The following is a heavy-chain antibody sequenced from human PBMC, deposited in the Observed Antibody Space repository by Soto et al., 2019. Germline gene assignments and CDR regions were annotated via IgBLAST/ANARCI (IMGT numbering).Heavy chain of an antibody. CDR1: GFNFGAYA. Sequence: SLGLSCSASGFNFGAYAMSWVRQPPGKGLEWVGFIRRKAYGGTTDYAASVKGRFTISRDDSKSIAYLQMNSLKIEDTAVYYCTRSLAIDFDSWGQGTLVTVSS. V-gene: IGHV3-49*04. CDR3: TRSLAIDFDS. CDR2: IRRKAYGGTT. J-gene: IGHJ4*02.